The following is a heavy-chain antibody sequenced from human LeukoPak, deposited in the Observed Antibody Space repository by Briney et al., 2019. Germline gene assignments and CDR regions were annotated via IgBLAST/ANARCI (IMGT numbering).Heavy chain of an antibody. CDR2: INPNSGGT. D-gene: IGHD6-19*01. V-gene: IGHV1-2*04. CDR3: ARAQVRFAVAGPYYFNY. J-gene: IGHJ4*02. Sequence: ASVKVSCKASGYTFTGYYMHWVRQAPGQGLEWMGWINPNSGGTNYAQKFQGWVTMTRDTSISTAYMELSRLRSDDTAVYYCARAQVRFAVAGPYYFNYWGQGTLVTVSS. CDR1: GYTFTGYY.